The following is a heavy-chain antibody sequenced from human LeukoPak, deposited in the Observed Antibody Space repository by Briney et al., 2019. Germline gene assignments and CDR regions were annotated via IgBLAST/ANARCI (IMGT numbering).Heavy chain of an antibody. CDR3: ARDPEVVTAS. CDR1: GYTFTGYY. V-gene: IGHV1-2*02. D-gene: IGHD2-21*02. CDR2: INPNSGGT. J-gene: IGHJ4*02. Sequence: ASVKVSRKASGYTFTGYYMHWVRQAPGQGLEWMGWINPNSGGTNYAQKFQGRVTMTRDTSISTAYMELSSLRSEDTAVYYCARDPEVVTASWGQGTLVTVSS.